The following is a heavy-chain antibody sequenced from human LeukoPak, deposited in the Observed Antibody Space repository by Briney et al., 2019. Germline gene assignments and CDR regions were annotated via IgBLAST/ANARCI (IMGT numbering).Heavy chain of an antibody. CDR2: ISGSGGST. D-gene: IGHD3-22*01. Sequence: PGGSLRLSCAASGFTFSSYAMSWVRQAPGKGLEWVSAISGSGGSTYYAASVKGRFTLSGDNPKNPLYLQMNSLRAEDTAVYYCAKGEYYYDSSGTYDAFDIWGQGTMVTVSS. J-gene: IGHJ3*02. CDR3: AKGEYYYDSSGTYDAFDI. CDR1: GFTFSSYA. V-gene: IGHV3-23*01.